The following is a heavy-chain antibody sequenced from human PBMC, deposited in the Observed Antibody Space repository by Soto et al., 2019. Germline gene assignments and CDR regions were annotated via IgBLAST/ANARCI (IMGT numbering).Heavy chain of an antibody. CDR2: IYYSGST. CDR3: ARDTGFLGYRTNGVCYSRWFDP. D-gene: IGHD2-8*01. V-gene: IGHV4-30-4*01. CDR1: GGSISSGDYY. J-gene: IGHJ5*02. Sequence: PSETLSLTCTVSGGSISSGDYYWSWIRQPPGKGLEWIGYIYYSGSTYYNPSLKSRVTISVDTSKNQFSLKLSSVTAADTAVYYCARDTGFLGYRTNGVCYSRWFDPWGQGTLVTVSS.